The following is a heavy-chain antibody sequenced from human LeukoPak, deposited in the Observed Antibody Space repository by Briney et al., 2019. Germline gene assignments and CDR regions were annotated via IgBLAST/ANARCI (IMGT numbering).Heavy chain of an antibody. CDR2: ISAYNGNT. J-gene: IGHJ4*02. D-gene: IGHD3-16*01. CDR3: ARDVGRSYDLDY. V-gene: IGHV1-18*01. Sequence: ASVKVSCKASGYTFTSYGISWVRQAPGQGLEWMGWISAYNGNTDYAQSLQGRVTMAIDTSTSTVYMELRSLRSDDTAVYYCARDVGRSYDLDYWGQGTLVTVSS. CDR1: GYTFTSYG.